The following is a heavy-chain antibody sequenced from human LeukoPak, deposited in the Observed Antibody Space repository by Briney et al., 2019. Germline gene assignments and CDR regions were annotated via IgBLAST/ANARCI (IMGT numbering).Heavy chain of an antibody. CDR1: GYTFTGYY. CDR3: ARRAARRTTGLDY. V-gene: IGHV1-2*02. D-gene: IGHD6-6*01. CDR2: INPNSGGT. J-gene: IGHJ4*02. Sequence: ASVKVSCTASGYTFTGYYMHWVRQAPGQGLEWMGWINPNSGGTNYAQKFQGRVTMTRDTSISTAYMELSRLRSDDTAVYYCARRAARRTTGLDYWGQGTLVTVFS.